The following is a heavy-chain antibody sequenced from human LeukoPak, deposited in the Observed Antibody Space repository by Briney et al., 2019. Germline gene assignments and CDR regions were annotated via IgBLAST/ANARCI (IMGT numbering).Heavy chain of an antibody. CDR3: ARGVYSSSFEKPLDY. CDR2: IYYSGST. V-gene: IGHV4-30-4*08. J-gene: IGHJ4*02. CDR1: GGSISSGDYY. D-gene: IGHD6-6*01. Sequence: SQTLSLTCTVSGGSISSGDYYWSWIRQPPGKGLEWIGYIYYSGSTYYNPSLKSRVTISADTSKNQLSLKLSSVTAADTAVYYCARGVYSSSFEKPLDYWGQGTLVTVSS.